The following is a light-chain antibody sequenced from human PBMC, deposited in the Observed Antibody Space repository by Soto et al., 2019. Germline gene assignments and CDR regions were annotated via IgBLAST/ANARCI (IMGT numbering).Light chain of an antibody. J-gene: IGLJ1*01. V-gene: IGLV2-23*01. CDR1: SSDVGRYNL. Sequence: QSVLTQPASVSGSPGQSITISCSGTSSDVGRYNLVSWYQQHPGKAPKLMLYEGNKRPSGVSDRLSGSKTDNTASLTISGLQAEDEADYYCCSFAGDNTYVFGTGTKVTVL. CDR2: EGN. CDR3: CSFAGDNTYV.